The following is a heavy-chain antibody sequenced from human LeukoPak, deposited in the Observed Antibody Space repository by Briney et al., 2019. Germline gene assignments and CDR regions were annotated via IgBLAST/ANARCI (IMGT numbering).Heavy chain of an antibody. J-gene: IGHJ4*02. CDR1: GYSISSGYY. CDR3: ARRRFVRGPDVVNPFDY. Sequence: ASETLSLTCTVSGYSISSGYYWGWIRQPPGKGLEWIGSINYSGSTYYNPSLKSRVTISIDTSKNQFSLKVSSVTAADTAVYYCARRRFVRGPDVVNPFDYWGQGTLVTVSS. V-gene: IGHV4-38-2*02. D-gene: IGHD2-8*01. CDR2: INYSGST.